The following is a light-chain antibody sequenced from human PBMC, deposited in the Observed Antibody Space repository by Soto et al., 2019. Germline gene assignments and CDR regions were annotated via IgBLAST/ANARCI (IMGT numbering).Light chain of an antibody. CDR2: DAS. Sequence: EIVLTQSPGTLSLSPGERATLSCRASQSVSSNHLAWYQQKPGQAPRLLIYDASSRATGIPDRFSGSGSGTDFTLTISRLEPEDFAVYYCQQYGYSLTFGGGTKVEIK. V-gene: IGKV3-20*01. J-gene: IGKJ4*01. CDR3: QQYGYSLT. CDR1: QSVSSNH.